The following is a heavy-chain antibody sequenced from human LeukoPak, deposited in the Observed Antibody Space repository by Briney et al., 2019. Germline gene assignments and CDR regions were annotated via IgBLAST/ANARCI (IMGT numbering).Heavy chain of an antibody. CDR3: AKGEAAARSALDS. Sequence: PGGALRLSCAASGFTFSSYWMSWVRQAPGKGLEGVANIKQDGREKYYVYSVKGGFTISRDNAKNSLYLQMNSLRAEDTAVYYCAKGEAAARSALDSWGQGPLATVSS. J-gene: IGHJ4*02. D-gene: IGHD6-13*01. CDR1: GFTFSSYW. V-gene: IGHV3-7*01. CDR2: IKQDGREK.